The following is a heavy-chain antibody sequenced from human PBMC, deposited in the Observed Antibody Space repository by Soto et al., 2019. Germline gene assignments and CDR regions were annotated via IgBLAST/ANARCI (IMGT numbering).Heavy chain of an antibody. Sequence: QTGGSLRLSCAASGFTFSSYVMHWVRQAPVKGLEWVAVISYDGSNKFYADSVKGRFTISRDNSKNTLYLQMNSLRAEDTAVYYCARRGYSSGWYLFLPDYWGQGTLVTVSS. D-gene: IGHD6-19*01. V-gene: IGHV3-30-3*01. CDR2: ISYDGSNK. CDR3: ARRGYSSGWYLFLPDY. J-gene: IGHJ4*02. CDR1: GFTFSSYV.